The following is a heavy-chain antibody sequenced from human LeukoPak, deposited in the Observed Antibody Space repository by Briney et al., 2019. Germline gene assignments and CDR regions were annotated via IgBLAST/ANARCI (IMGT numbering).Heavy chain of an antibody. CDR2: ISYDGSNK. CDR1: GFTFSSYA. D-gene: IGHD2-2*02. CDR3: ARGNPELYCSSTSCYRWIDNWFDP. Sequence: GGSLRLSCAASGFTFSSYAMHWVRQAPGKGLEWVAVISYDGSNKYYADSVKGRFTISRDNSKNTLYLQMNSLRAEDTAVYYCARGNPELYCSSTSCYRWIDNWFDPWGQGTLDTVSS. J-gene: IGHJ5*02. V-gene: IGHV3-30-3*01.